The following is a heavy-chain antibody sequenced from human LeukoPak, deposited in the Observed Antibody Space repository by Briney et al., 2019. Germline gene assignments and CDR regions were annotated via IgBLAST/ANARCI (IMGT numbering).Heavy chain of an antibody. Sequence: GGSLRLSCAASGFTFSSSWVHWVRQAPGKGLVWVSRINSDGSTINYAGSVEGRFTVSRDNAKNTLYLQMNSLRAEDTAVYYCTRAGYYYFDYWGQGTLVTVSS. D-gene: IGHD3-22*01. CDR3: TRAGYYYFDY. J-gene: IGHJ4*02. CDR1: GFTFSSSW. V-gene: IGHV3-74*01. CDR2: INSDGSTI.